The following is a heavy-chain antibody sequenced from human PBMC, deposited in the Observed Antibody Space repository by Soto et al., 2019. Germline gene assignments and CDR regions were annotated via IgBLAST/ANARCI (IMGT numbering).Heavy chain of an antibody. CDR1: GFTFSSYA. V-gene: IGHV3-30-3*01. CDR3: ARDRNVDTAMVTDY. CDR2: ISYDGSNK. J-gene: IGHJ4*02. D-gene: IGHD5-18*01. Sequence: QVQLVESGGGVVQPGRSLRLSCEASGFTFSSYAMHWVRQAPGKGLEWVAVISYDGSNKYYADSVKGRFTISRDNSKNTLYLQMNSLRAEDTAVYYCARDRNVDTAMVTDYWGQGTLVTVSS.